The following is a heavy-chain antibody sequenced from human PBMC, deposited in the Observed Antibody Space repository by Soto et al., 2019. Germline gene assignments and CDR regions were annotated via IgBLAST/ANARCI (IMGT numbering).Heavy chain of an antibody. D-gene: IGHD6-19*01. CDR1: GGSISSGGSS. J-gene: IGHJ4*02. Sequence: QLQLQESGSGLVKPSQTLSLTCAVSGGSISSGGSSWSWIRQPPGKGLEWIGYIYHSGSTYYNPSLKSRGTLSVDRSKNQFSLKLSSVTAADTAVYYWARAGDSSGPVALGYWGQGTLVTVSS. CDR2: IYHSGST. CDR3: ARAGDSSGPVALGY. V-gene: IGHV4-30-2*01.